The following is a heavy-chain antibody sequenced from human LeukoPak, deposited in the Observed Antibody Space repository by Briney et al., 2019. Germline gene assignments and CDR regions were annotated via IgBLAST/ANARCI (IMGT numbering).Heavy chain of an antibody. CDR1: GDMISTYS. J-gene: IGHJ4*02. CDR2: ISAYTGDP. Sequence: ASVRVSCKASGDMISTYSIGWVRQAPGQGLEWMGWISAYTGDPNYPQNLQGRVIMTTDTSTSTAYLELRSLRSDDTAVYYCARSPAGHYGSSGYFPYYFDYWGQGTLVTASS. CDR3: ARSPAGHYGSSGYFPYYFDY. D-gene: IGHD3-22*01. V-gene: IGHV1-18*01.